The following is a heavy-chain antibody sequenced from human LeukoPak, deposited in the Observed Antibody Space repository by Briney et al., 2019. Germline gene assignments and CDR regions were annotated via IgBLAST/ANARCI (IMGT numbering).Heavy chain of an antibody. CDR2: INHSGST. CDR1: GGSFSGYY. J-gene: IGHJ6*02. Sequence: SETLSLTCAVYGGSFSGYYWSWIRQPPGKGLEWIGEINHSGSTNYNPSLKSRVTISVDTSKNQFSLKLSSVTAADTAVYYCARGREAAAGYGMDVWGQGTTVTVPS. D-gene: IGHD6-13*01. CDR3: ARGREAAAGYGMDV. V-gene: IGHV4-34*01.